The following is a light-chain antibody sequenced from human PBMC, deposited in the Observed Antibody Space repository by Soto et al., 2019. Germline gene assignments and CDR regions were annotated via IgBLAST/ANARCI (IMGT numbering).Light chain of an antibody. CDR3: SSYTSSRPLYV. J-gene: IGLJ1*01. CDR2: EVA. V-gene: IGLV2-14*01. Sequence: QSVLTQPASVSGSPGQSITISCTGTNIDIGFYNYVSWYQQHPGEAPKLIIYEVAKRPSGVSSRFSGSKSGNTASLTISGLQAEDEADYHCSSYTSSRPLYVFXTGTKVTVL. CDR1: NIDIGFYNY.